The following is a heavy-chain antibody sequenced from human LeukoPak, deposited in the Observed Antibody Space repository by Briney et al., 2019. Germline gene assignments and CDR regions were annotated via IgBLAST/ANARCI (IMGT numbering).Heavy chain of an antibody. V-gene: IGHV4-61*08. CDR2: IYYSGST. CDR1: GGSISSGDYY. D-gene: IGHD1-26*01. CDR3: ARTKSWDPNFDY. Sequence: SEALSLTCTVSGGSISSGDYYWSWIRQPPGKGLEWIGYIYYSGSTNYNPSLKSRVTISVDTSKNQFSLKLSSVTAADTAVYYCARTKSWDPNFDYWGQGTLVTVSS. J-gene: IGHJ4*02.